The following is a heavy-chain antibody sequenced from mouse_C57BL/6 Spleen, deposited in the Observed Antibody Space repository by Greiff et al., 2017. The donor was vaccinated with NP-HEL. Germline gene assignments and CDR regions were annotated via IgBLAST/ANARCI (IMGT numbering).Heavy chain of an antibody. D-gene: IGHD1-1*01. CDR3: ARGGGSSYADYFDY. Sequence: VQLQQSGPELVKPGASVKISCKASGYAFSSSWMNWVKQRPGKGLEWIGRIYPGDGGTNYNGKFKGKATLTADKSSSTAYMKLSSLTSEDSAVYYCARGGGSSYADYFDYWGQGTTLTVSS. CDR2: IYPGDGGT. V-gene: IGHV1-82*01. J-gene: IGHJ2*01. CDR1: GYAFSSSW.